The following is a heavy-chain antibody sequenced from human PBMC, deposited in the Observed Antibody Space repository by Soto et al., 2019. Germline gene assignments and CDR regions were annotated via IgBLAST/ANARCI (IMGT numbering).Heavy chain of an antibody. CDR3: ARDGGYSYGLGMPYFDY. Sequence: GASVKVSCKASGYTFTSYYMHWVRQAPGQGLEWMGIINPSGGSTSYAQKFQGRVTMTRDTSTSTVYMELSSLRSEDTAMYYCARDGGYSYGLGMPYFDYWGQGTLVTVSS. J-gene: IGHJ4*02. V-gene: IGHV1-46*01. CDR2: INPSGGST. D-gene: IGHD5-18*01. CDR1: GYTFTSYY.